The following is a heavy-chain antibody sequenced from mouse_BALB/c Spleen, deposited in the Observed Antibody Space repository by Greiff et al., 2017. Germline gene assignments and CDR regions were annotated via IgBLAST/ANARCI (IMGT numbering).Heavy chain of an antibody. CDR2: INSNGGST. CDR1: GFTFSSYG. Sequence: EVQGVESGGGLVQPGGSLKLSCAASGFTFSSYGMSWVRQTPDKRLELVATINSNGGSTYYPDSVKGRFTISRDNAKNTLYLQMSSLKSEDTAMYYCARVPYYFDYWGQGTTLTVSS. CDR3: ARVPYYFDY. V-gene: IGHV5-6-3*01. J-gene: IGHJ2*01.